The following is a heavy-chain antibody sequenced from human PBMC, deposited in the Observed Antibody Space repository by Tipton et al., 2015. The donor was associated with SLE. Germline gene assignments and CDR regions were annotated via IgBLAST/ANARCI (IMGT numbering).Heavy chain of an antibody. Sequence: TLSLTCTVSGGSINNYYWSWFRQSPGKGLEWIGYVYDSGTTKYKSSLKSRLTMSVDKSKNQFSVKLSSVTAADTAIYYCARGGLGSDLRGSIYFGSWGQGTLVTVSS. J-gene: IGHJ4*02. D-gene: IGHD7-27*01. CDR3: ARGGLGSDLRGSIYFGS. CDR2: VYDSGTT. V-gene: IGHV4-59*01. CDR1: GGSINNYY.